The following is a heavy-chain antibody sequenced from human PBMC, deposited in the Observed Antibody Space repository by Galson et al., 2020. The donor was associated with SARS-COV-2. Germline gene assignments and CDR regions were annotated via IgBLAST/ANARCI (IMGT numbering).Heavy chain of an antibody. CDR3: AKVVKGGWELVHYYYYMDV. V-gene: IGHV3-23*01. J-gene: IGHJ6*03. D-gene: IGHD1-26*01. CDR1: GFTFSSYA. CDR2: ISGSGGST. Sequence: GESLKISCAASGFTFSSYAMSWVRQAPGKGLEWVSAISGSGGSTYYADSVKGRFTISRDNSKNTLYLQMNSLRAEDTAVYYCAKVVKGGWELVHYYYYMDVWGKGTTVTVSS.